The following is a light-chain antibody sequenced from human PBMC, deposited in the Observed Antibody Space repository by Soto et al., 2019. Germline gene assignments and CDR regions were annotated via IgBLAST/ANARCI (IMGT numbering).Light chain of an antibody. Sequence: DIQMTQSPSSLSASVGDRVTITCRASQSISTSLNWYRLSPGAAPQLLIYAASSLQSGVPSRFSVSGSVTDFTLTITSLQPEDFPTFFGQQSYTSPYSFGRGTKV. CDR1: QSISTS. CDR2: AAS. V-gene: IGKV1-39*01. J-gene: IGKJ2*03. CDR3: QQSYTSPYS.